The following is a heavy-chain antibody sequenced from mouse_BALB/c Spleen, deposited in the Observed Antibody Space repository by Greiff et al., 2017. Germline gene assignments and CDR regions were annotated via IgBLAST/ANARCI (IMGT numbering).Heavy chain of an antibody. CDR3: AREGYGNYPAWFAY. CDR1: GYSITSGYY. Sequence: DVKLQESGPGLVKPSQSLSLTCSVTGYSITSGYYWNWIRQFPGNKLEWMGYISYDGSNNYNPSLKNRISITRDTSKNQFFLKLNSVTTEDTATYYCAREGYGNYPAWFAYWGQGTLVTVSA. D-gene: IGHD2-10*02. V-gene: IGHV3-6*02. J-gene: IGHJ3*01. CDR2: ISYDGSN.